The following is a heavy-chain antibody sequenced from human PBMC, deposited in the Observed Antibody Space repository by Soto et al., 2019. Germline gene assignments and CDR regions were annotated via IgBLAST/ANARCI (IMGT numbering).Heavy chain of an antibody. CDR3: AIMARSHNYSTVMDV. D-gene: IGHD5-12*01. V-gene: IGHV5-10-1*01. CDR1: GYSFTSYW. J-gene: IGHJ6*02. CDR2: IDPSDSYT. Sequence: GESLKISCRGSGYSFTSYWISWVRQMPGKGLEWMGRIDPSDSYTNYSPSFQGHVTISADKSISTAYLQWSSLKASDTAMYYCAIMARSHNYSTVMDVWGQWTTVIVSS.